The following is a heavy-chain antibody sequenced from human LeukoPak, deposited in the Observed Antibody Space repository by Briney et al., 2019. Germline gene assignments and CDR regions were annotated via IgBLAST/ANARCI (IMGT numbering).Heavy chain of an antibody. D-gene: IGHD1-26*01. CDR3: ARDPYSGSYYGY. Sequence: ASVKVSCKASGYTFTGYYMHWVRQAPGQGLGWMGWINPNSGGTNYAQKFQGRVTMTRDTSISTAYMELSRLRSDDTAVYYCARDPYSGSYYGYWGQGTLVTVSS. CDR1: GYTFTGYY. J-gene: IGHJ4*02. V-gene: IGHV1-2*02. CDR2: INPNSGGT.